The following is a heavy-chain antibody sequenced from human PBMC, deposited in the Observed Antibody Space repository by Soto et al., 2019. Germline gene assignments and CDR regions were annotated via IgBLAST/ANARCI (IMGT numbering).Heavy chain of an antibody. D-gene: IGHD1-26*01. J-gene: IGHJ4*02. V-gene: IGHV4-31*02. Sequence: CIWIRQPPGKGLEWMGYIFNSGTTFYNPSLTSRLSISMDTSGNHFSLELRSVTAADTAVYYCALALGPTTGLDYWGQGTLVTVSS. CDR3: ALALGPTTGLDY. CDR2: IFNSGTT.